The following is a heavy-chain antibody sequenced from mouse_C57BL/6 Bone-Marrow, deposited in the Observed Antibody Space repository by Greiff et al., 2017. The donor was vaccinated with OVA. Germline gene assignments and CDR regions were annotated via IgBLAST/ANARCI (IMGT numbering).Heavy chain of an antibody. V-gene: IGHV3-6*01. CDR3: AREHYYGSSSAWFAY. CDR1: GYSITSGYY. J-gene: IGHJ3*01. D-gene: IGHD1-1*01. Sequence: VQLQQSGPGLVKPSQSLSLTCSVTGYSITSGYYWNWIRQFPGNKLEWMGYISYDGSNNYNPSLKNRISITRDTSKNQFFLKLNSVTTEDTATYYCAREHYYGSSSAWFAYWGQGTLVTVSA. CDR2: ISYDGSN.